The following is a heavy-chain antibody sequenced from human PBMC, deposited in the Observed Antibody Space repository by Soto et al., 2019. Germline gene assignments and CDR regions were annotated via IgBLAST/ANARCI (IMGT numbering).Heavy chain of an antibody. V-gene: IGHV3-23*01. D-gene: IGHD6-13*01. J-gene: IGHJ4*02. CDR3: AKGATSSWYGGQFDC. CDR2: FSGSGGST. CDR1: GFTFNTYA. Sequence: GGSLRLSCAASGFTFNTYAMNWVRQAPGKGLKWVSAFSGSGGSTYYADSVKGRFTISRDNSKNTLYLQMNSLRAEDTAVYYCAKGATSSWYGGQFDCWGQGTQVTVSS.